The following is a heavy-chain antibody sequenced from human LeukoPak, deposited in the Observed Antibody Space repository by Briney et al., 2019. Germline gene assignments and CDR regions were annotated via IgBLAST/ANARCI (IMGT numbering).Heavy chain of an antibody. CDR1: GYTFTGYY. J-gene: IGHJ3*02. D-gene: IGHD3-22*01. CDR3: ARTLAGYYYDSSGYYDAFDI. Sequence: ASVKVSCKASGYTFTGYYMHWVRQAPGQGLEWMGWINPNSGGTNYAQKFQGRVTMTRDTSISTAYMELSRLRSDDTAVYYCARTLAGYYYDSSGYYDAFDIWGQGTMVTVSS. V-gene: IGHV1-2*02. CDR2: INPNSGGT.